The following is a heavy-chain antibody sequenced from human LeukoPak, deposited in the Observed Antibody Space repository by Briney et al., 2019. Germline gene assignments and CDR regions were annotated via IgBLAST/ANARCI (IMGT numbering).Heavy chain of an antibody. Sequence: GGSLRLSCVASGFTFSDYHMSWLRQAPGKGPEWLAYISGTVGFIEYADSVKGRFTISRDNSKNTLYLQMNSLRAEDTAVYYCAKDYDILTGAPDFDYWGQGTLVTVSS. J-gene: IGHJ4*02. CDR2: ISGTVGFI. CDR1: GFTFSDYH. CDR3: AKDYDILTGAPDFDY. V-gene: IGHV3-11*04. D-gene: IGHD3-9*01.